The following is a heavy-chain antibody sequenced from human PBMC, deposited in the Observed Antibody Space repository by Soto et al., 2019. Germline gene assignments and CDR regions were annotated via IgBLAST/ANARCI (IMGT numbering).Heavy chain of an antibody. D-gene: IGHD2-2*01. V-gene: IGHV3-11*01. Sequence: GVLRLSCAASGFTFSDYYMSWIRQAPGKGLEWVSYISSSGSTIYYGDSVKGRFTISRDNAKNSLYLQMNSLRAEDTAVYYCARDPFFSTAPTYYYYYMDVWGKGTTVTVSS. CDR1: GFTFSDYY. CDR3: ARDPFFSTAPTYYYYYMDV. J-gene: IGHJ6*03. CDR2: ISSSGSTI.